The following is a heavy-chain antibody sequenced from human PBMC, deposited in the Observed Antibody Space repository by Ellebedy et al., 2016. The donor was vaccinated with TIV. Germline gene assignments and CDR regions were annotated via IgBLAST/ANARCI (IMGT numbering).Heavy chain of an antibody. D-gene: IGHD3-10*01. Sequence: GGSLRLSCAASGFTFSNYNMNWVRQAPGKGLEWVSSIIPSSSYIFYADSVKGRFTISRDNAKNSLYLQMNSLRAEDTAVYYCAREGERGYYGSGTNDALDIWGQGTMVTASS. CDR3: AREGERGYYGSGTNDALDI. CDR2: IIPSSSYI. CDR1: GFTFSNYN. V-gene: IGHV3-21*01. J-gene: IGHJ3*02.